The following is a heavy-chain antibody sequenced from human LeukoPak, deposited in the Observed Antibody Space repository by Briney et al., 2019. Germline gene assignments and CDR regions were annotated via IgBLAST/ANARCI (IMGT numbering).Heavy chain of an antibody. CDR2: IAVSDGRT. Sequence: GGPLRLSCAASGFTFSSYSMNWVRQAPGKGLQWVSGIAVSDGRTYYADSVKGRFTISRDNSKNTLYLQMNSLIAEDTAVYYCAKGGWLEKDWGQGTLVTVSS. D-gene: IGHD3-22*01. CDR3: AKGGWLEKD. V-gene: IGHV3-23*01. J-gene: IGHJ1*01. CDR1: GFTFSSYS.